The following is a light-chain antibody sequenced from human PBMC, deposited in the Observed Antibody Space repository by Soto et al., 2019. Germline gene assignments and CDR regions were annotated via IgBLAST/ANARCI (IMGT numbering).Light chain of an antibody. CDR1: SSNIGSGYD. CDR3: SSFTSKSTLI. V-gene: IGLV1-40*01. CDR2: GNT. J-gene: IGLJ2*01. Sequence: QSVVTQPPSVSGAPGQRVTISCTGTSSNIGSGYDVHWYQHLPGTAPKLLIYGNTIRPSGVPDRFSGSKSGTSASLAITGLQAEDEADYYCSSFTSKSTLIFGGGTKLTVL.